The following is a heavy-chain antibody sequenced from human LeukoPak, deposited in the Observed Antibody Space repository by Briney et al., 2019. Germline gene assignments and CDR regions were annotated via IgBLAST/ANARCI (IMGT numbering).Heavy chain of an antibody. D-gene: IGHD1-1*01. J-gene: IGHJ4*02. CDR2: IWYDGSEQ. V-gene: IGHV3-33*08. Sequence: PGGSLRLSCAASGFTFSSYGMHWVRQAPGKGLEWVAVIWYDGSEQYYADSAKGRFTISRDNSKNTLYLEMNSLRAEDTAVFYCARYNSGTIDYWGQGTLVTVSS. CDR1: GFTFSSYG. CDR3: ARYNSGTIDY.